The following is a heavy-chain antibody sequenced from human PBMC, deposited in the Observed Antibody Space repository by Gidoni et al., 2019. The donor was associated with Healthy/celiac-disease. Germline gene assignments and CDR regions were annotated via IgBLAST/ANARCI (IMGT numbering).Heavy chain of an antibody. J-gene: IGHJ4*02. Sequence: EVQLVESGGGLVKHGGSLRLSCAASGFTFSSYSMNWVRQAPGKGLEWVSSISSSSSYIYYADSVKGRFTISRDNAKNSLYLQMNSLRAEDTAVYYCAREPHDYGDYVYDYWGQGTLVTVSS. CDR1: GFTFSSYS. V-gene: IGHV3-21*01. CDR3: AREPHDYGDYVYDY. D-gene: IGHD4-17*01. CDR2: ISSSSSYI.